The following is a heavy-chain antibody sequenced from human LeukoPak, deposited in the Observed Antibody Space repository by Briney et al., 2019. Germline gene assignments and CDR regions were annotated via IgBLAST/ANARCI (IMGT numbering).Heavy chain of an antibody. CDR3: ARETEGAFDI. Sequence: PSETPSLTCTVSGGSISSYYWSWIRQPPGKGLEWIGYIYYSGSTNYNPSLKSRVTISVDTSKNQFSLKLSSVTAADTAVYYCARETEGAFDIWGQGTMVTVSS. V-gene: IGHV4-59*01. CDR2: IYYSGST. J-gene: IGHJ3*02. CDR1: GGSISSYY.